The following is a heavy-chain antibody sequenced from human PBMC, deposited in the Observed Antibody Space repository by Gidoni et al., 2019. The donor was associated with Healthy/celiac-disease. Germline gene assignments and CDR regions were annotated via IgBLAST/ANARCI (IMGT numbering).Heavy chain of an antibody. J-gene: IGHJ2*01. CDR1: GGAISSGSYY. D-gene: IGHD3-10*01. CDR2: IYTSGSP. V-gene: IGHV4-61*02. Sequence: QVQLQESGLGLVKPSQTPSITCTVSGGAISSGSYYWSWIRLPAGKGLEWIGRIYTSGSPSYNPALTSGVTISVDTSKNQFSLQLSSVTAADTAVYYCARDGGVDYCGSGSYFDLWGRGTLVTVSS. CDR3: ARDGGVDYCGSGSYFDL.